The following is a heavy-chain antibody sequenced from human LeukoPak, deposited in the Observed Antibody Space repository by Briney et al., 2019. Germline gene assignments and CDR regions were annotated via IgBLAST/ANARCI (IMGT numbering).Heavy chain of an antibody. CDR1: GFTFSSYG. Sequence: GGSLRFSCAASGFTFSSYGMSWVRQAPGKGLEWVSAISDSGGATYYADSVKGRFTISRDNSKNTLYLQVNSLRSDDTAVYYCAKVAVGWVAFEYWGQGTLVPVSS. V-gene: IGHV3-23*01. J-gene: IGHJ4*02. CDR3: AKVAVGWVAFEY. D-gene: IGHD2-15*01. CDR2: ISDSGGAT.